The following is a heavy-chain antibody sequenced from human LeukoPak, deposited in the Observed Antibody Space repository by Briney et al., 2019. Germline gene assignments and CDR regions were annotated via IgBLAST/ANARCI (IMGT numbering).Heavy chain of an antibody. Sequence: PSETLSLTCTVSGGSTSSSDYYWGWIRQPPGKGLEWIGSIFYSGSTYYNPSLKSRVTISVDTSKNQFSLKLSFITAADTAVYYCARHTGGEGYNYVTGLDYWGQGTLVTVSS. J-gene: IGHJ4*02. CDR1: GGSTSSSDYY. CDR3: ARHTGGEGYNYVTGLDY. V-gene: IGHV4-39*01. D-gene: IGHD5-24*01. CDR2: IFYSGST.